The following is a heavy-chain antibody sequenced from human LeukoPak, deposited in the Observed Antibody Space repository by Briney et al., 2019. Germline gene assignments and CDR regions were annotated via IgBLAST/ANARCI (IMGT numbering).Heavy chain of an antibody. Sequence: GASVKVSSKASGYTFSGYYMHWVRQAPGQGLEWMGWIYPNSGDTNYAQNFQGRVTMTRDTSISTVYMELTRLTSDDTAVYYCARGSVTGGWYLNLGYWGQGTLVTVSS. J-gene: IGHJ4*02. V-gene: IGHV1-2*02. CDR3: ARGSVTGGWYLNLGY. CDR1: GYTFSGYY. D-gene: IGHD6-19*01. CDR2: IYPNSGDT.